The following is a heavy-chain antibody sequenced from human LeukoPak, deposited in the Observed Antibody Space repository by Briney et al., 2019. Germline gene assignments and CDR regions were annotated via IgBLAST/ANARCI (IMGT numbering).Heavy chain of an antibody. Sequence: GESLKISCKGSGYSLTSYWIAWVRQMPGKGLEWMGIIYPGDSDTRYSPSFQGQVTISADKSNSTAYLQWSSLKTSDTAMYYCVRRRGNSYFDYWGQGTLVTVSP. CDR1: GYSLTSYW. CDR2: IYPGDSDT. CDR3: VRRRGNSYFDY. V-gene: IGHV5-51*01. J-gene: IGHJ4*02. D-gene: IGHD4-23*01.